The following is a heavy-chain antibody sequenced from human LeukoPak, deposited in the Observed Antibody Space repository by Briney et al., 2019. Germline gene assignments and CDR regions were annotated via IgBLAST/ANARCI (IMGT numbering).Heavy chain of an antibody. D-gene: IGHD1-26*01. Sequence: GGSLRLSCAASGFTFNSYAMSWVRQAPEKGLEWVATISGSGGGTYYADSVKGRFTISRDDSKNTLYLQMNSLRAEDTAVYYCAKDIGRYRNNYFDYWGQGTLVTVSS. CDR2: ISGSGGGT. V-gene: IGHV3-23*01. CDR3: AKDIGRYRNNYFDY. J-gene: IGHJ4*02. CDR1: GFTFNSYA.